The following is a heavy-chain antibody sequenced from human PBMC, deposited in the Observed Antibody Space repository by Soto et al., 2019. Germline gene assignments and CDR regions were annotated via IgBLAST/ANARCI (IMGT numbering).Heavy chain of an antibody. CDR2: ISNDGSNK. CDR1: GFTFRSYG. Sequence: QVQLVESGGGVVQPGTSLRLSCAASGFTFRSYGMHWVRQAPGKGLEWLAVISNDGSNKYLADSVKGRLALSRDNSRNTLYLQIISLRVEDTAVYYCGKDTLDCSGGDCPLYYYYGMDVW. V-gene: IGHV3-30*18. CDR3: GKDTLDCSGGDCPLYYYYGMDV. J-gene: IGHJ6*01. D-gene: IGHD2-15*01.